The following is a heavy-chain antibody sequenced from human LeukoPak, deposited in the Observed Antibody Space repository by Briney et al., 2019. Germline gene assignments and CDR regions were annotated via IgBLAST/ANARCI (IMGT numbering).Heavy chain of an antibody. V-gene: IGHV3-30*18. D-gene: IGHD1-26*01. CDR2: ISYDGSTK. Sequence: PGGSLRLSCAASGFTFSTHAMHWVRQAPGKGLEWVAVISYDGSTKFYADSVRGRFTISRDNSKSTLYLLMNSLGAEDTAVYYCAKDRVGSFQNDAFNIWGQGTMVTVSS. J-gene: IGHJ3*02. CDR3: AKDRVGSFQNDAFNI. CDR1: GFTFSTHA.